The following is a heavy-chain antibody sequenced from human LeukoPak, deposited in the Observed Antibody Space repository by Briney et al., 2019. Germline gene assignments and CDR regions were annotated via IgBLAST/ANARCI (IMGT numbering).Heavy chain of an antibody. CDR3: ARRSTYGDYDY. Sequence: PGGSLRLSCAASEFTFSSYGMHWVRQAPGKGLEWVSYISSSGSTIYYADSVKGRFTISRDNAKNTLYLQMNSLRAEDTAVYDCARRSTYGDYDYWGQGTLVTVSS. CDR1: EFTFSSYG. D-gene: IGHD4-17*01. V-gene: IGHV3-48*04. CDR2: ISSSGSTI. J-gene: IGHJ4*02.